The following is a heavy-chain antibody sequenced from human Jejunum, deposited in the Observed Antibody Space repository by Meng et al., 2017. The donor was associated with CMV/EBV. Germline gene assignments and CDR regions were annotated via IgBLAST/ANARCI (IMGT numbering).Heavy chain of an antibody. CDR3: ARDEPGLAAAGALQH. J-gene: IGHJ1*01. V-gene: IGHV4-4*02. CDR2: VYHSGGT. Sequence: SGASIHSSNWWNWVRQTPGKGLEWIGEVYHSGGTSYNPSLKSRVTISVDKSKNQFSLKLNSVTAADTAVYYCARDEPGLAAAGALQHWGRGTLVTVSS. D-gene: IGHD6-13*01. CDR1: GASIHSSNW.